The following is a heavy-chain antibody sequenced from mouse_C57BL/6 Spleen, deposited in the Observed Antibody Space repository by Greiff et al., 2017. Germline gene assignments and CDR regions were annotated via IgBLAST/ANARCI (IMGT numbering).Heavy chain of an antibody. Sequence: QVQLKQPGAELVRPGSSVKLSCKASGYTFTSYWMDWVKQRPGQGLEWIGNIYPSDSETHYNQKFKDKATLTVDKSSSTAYMQLSSLTSEDSAVXYCARSRRNAMDYWGQGTSVTVSS. J-gene: IGHJ4*01. CDR1: GYTFTSYW. CDR2: IYPSDSET. V-gene: IGHV1-61*01. CDR3: ARSRRNAMDY.